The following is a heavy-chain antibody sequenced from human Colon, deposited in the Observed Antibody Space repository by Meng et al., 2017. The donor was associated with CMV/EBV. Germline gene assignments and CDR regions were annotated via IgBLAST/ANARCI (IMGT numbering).Heavy chain of an antibody. J-gene: IGHJ4*02. Sequence: GGSLRLSCAASGFTFRNAWMSWVRQAPGKGLEWVGRIKSKTDGGTTDYAAPVKGRFTISRDDSKNTLYLQMNSLKTEDTAVYYCTTNYYYDSSGYYYYFDYWGQGTLVTVSS. CDR2: IKSKTDGGTT. V-gene: IGHV3-15*01. D-gene: IGHD3-22*01. CDR1: GFTFRNAW. CDR3: TTNYYYDSSGYYYYFDY.